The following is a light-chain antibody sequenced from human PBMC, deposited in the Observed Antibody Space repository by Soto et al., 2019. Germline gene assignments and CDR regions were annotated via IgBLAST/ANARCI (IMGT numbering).Light chain of an antibody. V-gene: IGKV3-11*01. Sequence: EIVLTQSPATLSLSPGERATLYCRASKSVSSYLTWYQHKLGQAPRLLIYDASSMATGIQARFSGSGSVTDFPLTISSLEPEDFAIYYCQHRSNWPPDFGPGTKVDIK. CDR1: KSVSSY. CDR2: DAS. J-gene: IGKJ3*01. CDR3: QHRSNWPPD.